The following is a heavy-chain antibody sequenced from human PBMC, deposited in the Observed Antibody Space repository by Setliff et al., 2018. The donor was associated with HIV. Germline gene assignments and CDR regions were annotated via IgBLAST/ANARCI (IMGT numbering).Heavy chain of an antibody. V-gene: IGHV4-4*07. Sequence: NPSETLSLTCTVSGGSISGYVWTWIRQPAGKGLEWIGRIYTSGSTNYNPPLKSRLSMSIDTTKNHFSLRLTSVTAADTAVYYCARDLPELTGRYFDPWGQGLQVTVSA. CDR1: GGSISGYV. D-gene: IGHD7-27*01. J-gene: IGHJ5*02. CDR3: ARDLPELTGRYFDP. CDR2: IYTSGST.